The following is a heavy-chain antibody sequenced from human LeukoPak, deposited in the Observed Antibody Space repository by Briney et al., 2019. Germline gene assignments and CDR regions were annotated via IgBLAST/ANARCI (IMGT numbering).Heavy chain of an antibody. D-gene: IGHD6-13*01. CDR3: TRDKGVAAARQLDP. Sequence: PGGSLRLSCTASGFTFGDYAMSWFRQAPGKGLEWVGFIRSKAYGGTTEYAASVKGRFTISRDDSKSIAYLQMNSLKTEDTAVYYCTRDKGVAAARQLDPWGQGTLVTVSS. CDR1: GFTFGDYA. V-gene: IGHV3-49*03. J-gene: IGHJ5*02. CDR2: IRSKAYGGTT.